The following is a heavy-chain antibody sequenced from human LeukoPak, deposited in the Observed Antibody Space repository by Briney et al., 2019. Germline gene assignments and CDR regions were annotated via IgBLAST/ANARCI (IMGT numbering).Heavy chain of an antibody. Sequence: GGSLRLSCAASGFTISSYRMNWVRQAPGKGLEWVSCMSRSSSHIYYADSVKGRFTISRDYAKNSLHLEMNSLRVEDTAVYYCARDQNNYGYLDDSWGQGTLVTVSS. CDR3: ARDQNNYGYLDDS. D-gene: IGHD3-22*01. V-gene: IGHV3-21*01. J-gene: IGHJ4*02. CDR1: GFTISSYR. CDR2: MSRSSSHI.